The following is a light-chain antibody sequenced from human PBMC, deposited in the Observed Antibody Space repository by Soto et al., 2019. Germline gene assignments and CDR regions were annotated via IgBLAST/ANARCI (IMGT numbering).Light chain of an antibody. J-gene: IGKJ1*01. CDR2: GAS. Sequence: IVLSQSPGTLSLTPVERATLSCRASHLVSNNYLAWYQQKPGQAPRLLIYGASNRATGTPSSFSGRAARTDFTLTISRQEPEDFAEYYCQQYGSSGTFGQGTKVDIK. CDR3: QQYGSSGT. CDR1: HLVSNNY. V-gene: IGKV3-20*01.